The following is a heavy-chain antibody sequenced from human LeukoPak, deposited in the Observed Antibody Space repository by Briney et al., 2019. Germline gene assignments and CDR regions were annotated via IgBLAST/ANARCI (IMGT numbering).Heavy chain of an antibody. J-gene: IGHJ4*02. V-gene: IGHV1-18*01. D-gene: IGHD4-17*01. CDR3: ARSLRTFVTVTTIFDY. CDR1: GYTFTSYG. CDR2: ISAYNGNT. Sequence: GASVKVSCKASGYTFTSYGISWVRQAPGQGLEWMGWISAYNGNTNYAQKFQGRVTMTRDTSISTAYMDLTRLRSDDTAVYYCARSLRTFVTVTTIFDYWGQGTLVTVSS.